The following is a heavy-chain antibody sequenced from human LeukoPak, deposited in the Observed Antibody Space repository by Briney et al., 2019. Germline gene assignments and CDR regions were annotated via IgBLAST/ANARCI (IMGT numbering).Heavy chain of an antibody. CDR3: AKSWNYYDSSGDDALDI. CDR1: GFTLSSSE. J-gene: IGHJ3*02. V-gene: IGHV3-23*01. CDR2: ISGSGIST. Sequence: PGGSLRLSCAASGFTLSSSEMNWVRQAPGKGLEWVSGISGSGISTYYADSVKGRFTISRDNSKNTLYLQINSLRVEDTAVYYCAKSWNYYDSSGDDALDIWGQGTMVTVSS. D-gene: IGHD3-22*01.